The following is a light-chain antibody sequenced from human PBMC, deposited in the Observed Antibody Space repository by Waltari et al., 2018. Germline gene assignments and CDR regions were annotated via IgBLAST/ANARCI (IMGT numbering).Light chain of an antibody. Sequence: DIVFTQSPGTLSLSPGESATLPCRTSQSVTRALAWYQQKPGQAPRLLIYGASNRATGIPDRFSGSWSGTDFSLTISSLEPEDFAVYYCQRYLRLPVTFGQGTKVEVK. CDR3: QRYLRLPVT. CDR2: GAS. V-gene: IGKV3-20*01. J-gene: IGKJ1*01. CDR1: QSVTRA.